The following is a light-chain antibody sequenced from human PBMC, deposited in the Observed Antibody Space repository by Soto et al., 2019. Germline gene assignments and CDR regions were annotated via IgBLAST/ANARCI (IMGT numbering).Light chain of an antibody. V-gene: IGLV2-14*03. J-gene: IGLJ1*01. CDR3: SSYSHSPPSYV. CDR1: SVDGGDYNS. Sequence: QSALTQPASVSGSPGQSINISCTGSSVDGGDYNSVSWYQQHPGKAPKVMIYHVTIRASGVSNRFSGSKSGNTASLTISGLQAEDEADYYCSSYSHSPPSYVFGTGTKLTVL. CDR2: HVT.